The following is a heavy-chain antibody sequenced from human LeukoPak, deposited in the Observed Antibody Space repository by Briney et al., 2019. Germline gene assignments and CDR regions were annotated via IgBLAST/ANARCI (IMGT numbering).Heavy chain of an antibody. V-gene: IGHV3-30*18. D-gene: IGHD3-22*01. CDR3: AKDLGDSSGYYFGAFDI. CDR2: ISYDGSNK. Sequence: GGSLRLSCAASGFTFSSYGMHWVRQAPGKGLEWVAVISYDGSNKYYADSVKGRFTISRDNSKNTLYLQMNSLRAEDTAVYYCAKDLGDSSGYYFGAFDIWGRGTMVTVSS. J-gene: IGHJ3*02. CDR1: GFTFSSYG.